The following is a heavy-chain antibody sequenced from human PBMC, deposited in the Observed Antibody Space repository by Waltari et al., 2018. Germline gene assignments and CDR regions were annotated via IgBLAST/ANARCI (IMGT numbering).Heavy chain of an antibody. CDR3: AHDFLAAAGPNWFDP. CDR1: GFSLSTSGVG. D-gene: IGHD6-13*01. V-gene: IGHV2-5*01. J-gene: IGHJ5*02. CDR2: IYWNDDK. Sequence: QITLKESGPTLVKPTQTLTLTCTFSGFSLSTSGVGVGWIRQPPGKALEWLALIYWNDDKRYSPSLKSRLTITKDTSKNQVVLTMTNMDPVDTATYYCAHDFLAAAGPNWFDPWGQGTLVTVSS.